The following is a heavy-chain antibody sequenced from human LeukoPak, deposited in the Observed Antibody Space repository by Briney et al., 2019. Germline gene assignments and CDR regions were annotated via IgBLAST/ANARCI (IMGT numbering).Heavy chain of an antibody. Sequence: GGSLRFSCAASGFTFSSYEMNWVRQAPGKGLEWVSYISSSGSTIYYADSVKGRFAISRDNAKNSLYLQMNSLRAEDTAVYYCAELGITMIGGVWGKGTTVTISS. V-gene: IGHV3-48*03. CDR3: AELGITMIGGV. CDR2: ISSSGSTI. D-gene: IGHD3-10*02. J-gene: IGHJ6*04. CDR1: GFTFSSYE.